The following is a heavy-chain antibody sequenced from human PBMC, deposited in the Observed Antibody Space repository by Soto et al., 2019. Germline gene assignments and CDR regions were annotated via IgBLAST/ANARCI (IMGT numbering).Heavy chain of an antibody. CDR1: GLTFISYA. V-gene: IGHV3-30-3*01. Sequence: SLILACAASGLTFISYAMHWVRQAPGKGLEWVAVISYDGSNKYYADSVKGRFTISRDNSKNTLYMQMNSLRAEDTAVYFCAKEIDDYYDSSHNLDSWGQGTLVTVSS. J-gene: IGHJ4*02. CDR2: ISYDGSNK. CDR3: AKEIDDYYDSSHNLDS. D-gene: IGHD3-22*01.